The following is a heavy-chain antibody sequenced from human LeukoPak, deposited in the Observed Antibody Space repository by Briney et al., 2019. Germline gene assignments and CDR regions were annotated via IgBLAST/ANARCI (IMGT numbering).Heavy chain of an antibody. D-gene: IGHD4-17*01. Sequence: PGGSLRLSCAASGSTFSSYSMNWVRQAPGKGLEWVSYISTSSRTIYYADSVKGRFTISRDNAKNSLYLQMHSLRAEDTAVYYCARDLYGDYALDYWGQGTLVTVSS. CDR1: GSTFSSYS. CDR2: ISTSSRTI. V-gene: IGHV3-48*01. CDR3: ARDLYGDYALDY. J-gene: IGHJ4*02.